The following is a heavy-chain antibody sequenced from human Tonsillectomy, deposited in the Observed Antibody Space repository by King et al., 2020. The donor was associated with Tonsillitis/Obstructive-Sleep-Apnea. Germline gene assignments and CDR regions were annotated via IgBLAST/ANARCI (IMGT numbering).Heavy chain of an antibody. CDR2: ISAYNGNT. J-gene: IGHJ4*02. Sequence: QLVQSGAEVKKPGASVKVSCKASGYTFTTYGISWVRQAPGQGLEWMGWISAYNGNTNYAQKLQGRVTMTTDTSTSTAYMELRSLRSDDTAVYYCARREEGGYDFWTAYYNFDYWGQGTLVTVSS. CDR3: ARREEGGYDFWTAYYNFDY. V-gene: IGHV1-18*01. D-gene: IGHD3-3*01. CDR1: GYTFTTYG.